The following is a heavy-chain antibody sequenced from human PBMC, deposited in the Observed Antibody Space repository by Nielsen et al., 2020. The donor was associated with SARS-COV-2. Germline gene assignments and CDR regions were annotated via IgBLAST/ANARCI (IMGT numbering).Heavy chain of an antibody. Sequence: SETLSLTCAVHGGSFEDYSWTWIRQFPGKGLEWIGEITHRGMTHYNPSLESRVTISVETSKNQFSLKLTSVTAADTAIYFCTRGGIYTGVAGTFFYWSQGTLLTVSS. D-gene: IGHD1/OR15-1a*01. CDR2: ITHRGMT. CDR1: GGSFEDYS. V-gene: IGHV4-34*01. J-gene: IGHJ4*02. CDR3: TRGGIYTGVAGTFFY.